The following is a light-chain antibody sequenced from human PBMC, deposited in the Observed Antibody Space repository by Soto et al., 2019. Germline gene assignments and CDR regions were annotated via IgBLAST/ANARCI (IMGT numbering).Light chain of an antibody. CDR1: SSNIGAGYD. CDR2: DNN. V-gene: IGLV1-40*01. Sequence: QAVVAQPPSVSGAPGQKVTISCTGSSSNIGAGYDLHWYQQLPGTAPKLLLYDNNNRPSGVPDRFSGSKSDTSASLAITGLQAEDEADYYCQSYDNSLSAYVFGSGTKLTVL. CDR3: QSYDNSLSAYV. J-gene: IGLJ1*01.